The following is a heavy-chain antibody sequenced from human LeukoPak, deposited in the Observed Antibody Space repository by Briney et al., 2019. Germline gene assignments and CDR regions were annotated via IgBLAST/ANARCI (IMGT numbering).Heavy chain of an antibody. CDR1: GGSISSGGYY. D-gene: IGHD6-6*01. Sequence: PSETLSLTCTVSGGSISSGGYYWSWIRQHPGKGLEWIGYIYYSGSTYYNPSLKSRVTISVDTSKNQFSLKLSSVTAADTAVYYCARSGYSSSSFFAFDIWGQGTMVTVSS. CDR3: ARSGYSSSSFFAFDI. J-gene: IGHJ3*02. CDR2: IYYSGST. V-gene: IGHV4-31*03.